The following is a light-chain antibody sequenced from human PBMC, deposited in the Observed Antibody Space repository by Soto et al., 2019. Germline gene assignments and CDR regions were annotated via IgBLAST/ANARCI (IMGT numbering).Light chain of an antibody. V-gene: IGKV3-11*01. Sequence: EIVLTQSPATLSLSPGERATLSCRASQSVRSYLAWYEQKPGQAPRLLIYDASNRATGIPARFSGSGSGTDFTLTISSLEPEDFAVYYCQQYNNWPLYTFGQGTKLEIK. J-gene: IGKJ2*01. CDR1: QSVRSY. CDR3: QQYNNWPLYT. CDR2: DAS.